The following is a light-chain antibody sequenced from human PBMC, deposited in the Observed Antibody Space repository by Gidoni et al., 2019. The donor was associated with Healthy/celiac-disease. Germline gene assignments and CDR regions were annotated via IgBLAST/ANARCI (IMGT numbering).Light chain of an antibody. V-gene: IGKV3-20*01. J-gene: IGKJ1*01. Sequence: ELVFTQSPVTLSLSPGERATLSCRASQRVSSSYLAWYQQKPGQARRLRIYGASSRATGIPERCSGSGSGTDVTLTSSRLEPEDFAVYYCQQYGSSPRTFGQGTKVEIK. CDR2: GAS. CDR1: QRVSSSY. CDR3: QQYGSSPRT.